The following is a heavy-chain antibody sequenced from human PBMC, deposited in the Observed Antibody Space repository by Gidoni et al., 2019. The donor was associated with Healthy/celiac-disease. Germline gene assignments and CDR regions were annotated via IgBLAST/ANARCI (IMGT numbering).Heavy chain of an antibody. D-gene: IGHD6-19*01. CDR2: IYPGDSDT. V-gene: IGHV5-51*01. J-gene: IGHJ6*02. CDR3: ARQRAVAGTYYYYGMDV. CDR1: GYSFTSYW. Sequence: EVQLVQSGAEVKKPGESLKISCKGSGYSFTSYWIGWVRQMPGKGLEWMGIIYPGDSDTRYSPSFQGQVTISADKSISTAYLQWSSLKASDTAMYYCARQRAVAGTYYYYGMDVWSQGTTVTVSS.